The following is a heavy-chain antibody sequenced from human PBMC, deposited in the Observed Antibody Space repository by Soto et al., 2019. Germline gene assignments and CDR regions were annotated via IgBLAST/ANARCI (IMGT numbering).Heavy chain of an antibody. CDR1: GYTFSSYD. J-gene: IGHJ4*02. CDR2: LNPNSGDT. Sequence: ASVKVSCKASGYTFSSYDINWVRQATGQGLEWMGWLNPNSGDTGYAQKVQGRVTLTRNTSINTAYIELSSLTSDDTAVYYCARDDYDGYCFDYWGQGTLVSVSS. V-gene: IGHV1-8*01. CDR3: ARDDYDGYCFDY. D-gene: IGHD4-17*01.